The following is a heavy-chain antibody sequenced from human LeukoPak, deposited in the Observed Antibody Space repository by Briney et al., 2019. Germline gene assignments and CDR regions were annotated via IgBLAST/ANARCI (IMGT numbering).Heavy chain of an antibody. CDR1: GFTFSGYA. CDR3: ARVAGVTGTNDY. J-gene: IGHJ4*02. V-gene: IGHV3-66*01. CDR2: IYSGGTT. D-gene: IGHD1/OR15-1a*01. Sequence: GGSLRLSCAASGFTFSGYAMSWVRQAPGKGLEWVSVIYSGGTTYYADSVKGRFTISRDNAKNSLYLQMNSLRAEDTAVYYCARVAGVTGTNDYWGQGTLVTVSS.